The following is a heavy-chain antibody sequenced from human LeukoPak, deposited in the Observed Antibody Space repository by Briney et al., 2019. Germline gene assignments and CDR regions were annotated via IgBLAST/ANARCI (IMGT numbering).Heavy chain of an antibody. CDR2: INHSGGT. D-gene: IGHD6-6*01. J-gene: IGHJ5*02. CDR3: ARGDSSSSPGWFDP. Sequence: SETLSLTCAVYGGSFSGYYWSWIRQPPGKGLEWIGEINHSGGTNYNPSLKSRVTISVDTSKNQFSLKLSSVTAADTAVYYCARGDSSSSPGWFDPWGQGTLVTVSS. CDR1: GGSFSGYY. V-gene: IGHV4-34*01.